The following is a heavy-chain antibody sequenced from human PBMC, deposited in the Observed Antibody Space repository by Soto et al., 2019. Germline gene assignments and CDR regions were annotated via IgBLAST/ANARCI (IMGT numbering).Heavy chain of an antibody. J-gene: IGHJ4*02. CDR3: ARDVIAAAGTAG. Sequence: SVKVSCKASGGTFSSYAISWVRQAPGQGLEWMGGIVPIFGTANYAQKFQGRVTITADESTSTAYMELSSLRSEDTAVYYCARDVIAAAGTAGWGQGTLVTAPQ. V-gene: IGHV1-69*13. CDR1: GGTFSSYA. D-gene: IGHD6-13*01. CDR2: IVPIFGTA.